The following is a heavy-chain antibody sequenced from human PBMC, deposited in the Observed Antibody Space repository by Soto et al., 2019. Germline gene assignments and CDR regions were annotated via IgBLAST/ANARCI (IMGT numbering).Heavy chain of an antibody. V-gene: IGHV3-33*01. Sequence: GGSLRLSCAASGFIFSSYGMHWVRQAPGKGLEWVAAIWNDGSNKDYAHSVKGRFTISRDNSKNTVYLQMNSLRGEDTAMYYCTREDEIWARYDYWGRGNLVTVSS. D-gene: IGHD3-16*01. CDR2: IWNDGSNK. CDR1: GFIFSSYG. CDR3: TREDEIWARYDY. J-gene: IGHJ4*02.